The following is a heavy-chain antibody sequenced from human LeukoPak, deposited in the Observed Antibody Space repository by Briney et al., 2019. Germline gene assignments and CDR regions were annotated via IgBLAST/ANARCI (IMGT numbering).Heavy chain of an antibody. CDR2: MNPNSGNT. V-gene: IGHV1-8*01. D-gene: IGHD6-19*01. Sequence: ASVKVSCKASGYTFTSYDINWVRQATGQGLEWMGWMNPNSGNTGYAQKFQGRVTMTRNTSISTAYMELSSLRSEDTAVYYCARSRRGLHSSGWFPLGYWGQGTLVTVSS. J-gene: IGHJ4*02. CDR1: GYTFTSYD. CDR3: ARSRRGLHSSGWFPLGY.